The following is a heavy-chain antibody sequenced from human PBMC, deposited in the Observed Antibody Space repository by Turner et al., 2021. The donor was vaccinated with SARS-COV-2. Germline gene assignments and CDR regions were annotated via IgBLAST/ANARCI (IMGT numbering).Heavy chain of an antibody. Sequence: EVQLVESGGGLVQSGGSLRLSCVASGFIVSSNYMSWVRQAPGKGLEWVSVIYSGGSTYYADSVKGRFTISRDNSKTTLYLQMNSLRAEATAVYYCAKAQLCYYLGVDYWGQGTLVTVSS. J-gene: IGHJ4*02. V-gene: IGHV3-53*01. CDR1: GFIVSSNY. CDR3: AKAQLCYYLGVDY. D-gene: IGHD3-10*01. CDR2: IYSGGST.